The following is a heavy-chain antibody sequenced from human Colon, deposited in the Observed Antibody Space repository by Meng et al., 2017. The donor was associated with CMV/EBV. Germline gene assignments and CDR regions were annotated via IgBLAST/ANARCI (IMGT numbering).Heavy chain of an antibody. Sequence: GGSLRLSCAASGFTFSKAWMNWVRQAPGKGLEWVGHIRSKTDGGTTDYAAAVKGRFTISRDDSKNTLYLQMKSLKTEDTAVYYCAKIPTSSLPDYWGQGTLVTVSS. CDR3: AKIPTSSLPDY. J-gene: IGHJ4*02. CDR1: GFTFSKAW. CDR2: IRSKTDGGTT. V-gene: IGHV3-15*01.